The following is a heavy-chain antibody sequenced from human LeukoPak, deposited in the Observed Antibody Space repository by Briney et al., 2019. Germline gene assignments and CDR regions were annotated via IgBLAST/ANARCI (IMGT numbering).Heavy chain of an antibody. CDR3: ARVGYSSCDDY. CDR2: IIPIFGTA. Sequence: SVKVSCKASEGTFSSYAISWVRQAPGQGLEWKGGIIPIFGTANYAQKYQGRVTITTDESTSTAYMELSSMRSEDTAVYYCARVGYSSCDDYWGQGTLVTVSS. J-gene: IGHJ4*02. V-gene: IGHV1-69*05. D-gene: IGHD6-13*01. CDR1: EGTFSSYA.